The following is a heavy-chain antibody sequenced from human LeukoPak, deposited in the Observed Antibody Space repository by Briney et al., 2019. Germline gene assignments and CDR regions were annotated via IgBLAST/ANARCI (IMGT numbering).Heavy chain of an antibody. V-gene: IGHV3-21*01. D-gene: IGHD3-16*01. CDR3: ARGGFGELFG. J-gene: IGHJ4*02. CDR1: GFTFSSYS. CDR2: IAYNGNI. Sequence: GGSLRLSCAAFGFTFSSYSMNWVRQAPGKGLEWVSSIAYNGNIFYADSMKGRFTISRDNAKNSLYLQMNSLKTEDTALYYCARGGFGELFGRGQGTLVNVLS.